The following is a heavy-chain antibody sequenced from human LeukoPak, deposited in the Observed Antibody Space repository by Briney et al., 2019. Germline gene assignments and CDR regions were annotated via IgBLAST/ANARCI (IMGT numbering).Heavy chain of an antibody. V-gene: IGHV1-8*03. CDR1: GYTFTSYD. J-gene: IGHJ6*03. D-gene: IGHD1-26*01. Sequence: ASVKVSCKASGYTFTSYDINWVRQATGQGLEWMGWMNPNRGNTGYAQKFQGRITITRNTSISTAYMELSSLRSEDTAVYYCARGRWELHNKSSYYYNYMDVWGKGTTVTVSS. CDR3: ARGRWELHNKSSYYYNYMDV. CDR2: MNPNRGNT.